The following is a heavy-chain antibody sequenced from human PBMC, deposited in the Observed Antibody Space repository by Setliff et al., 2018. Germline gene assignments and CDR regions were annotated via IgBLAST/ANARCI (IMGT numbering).Heavy chain of an antibody. CDR1: GGSISSYY. D-gene: IGHD1-26*01. CDR3: ARKGISALSGAFDM. Sequence: SETLSLTCTVSGGSISSYYWSWIRQPAGKGLEWIGHIYIGGSANYNPSLKSRVTMSIDTSKKQFSLKLSSVTAADTAVYYCARKGISALSGAFDMWGQGTMVTVSS. V-gene: IGHV4-4*07. J-gene: IGHJ3*02. CDR2: IYIGGSA.